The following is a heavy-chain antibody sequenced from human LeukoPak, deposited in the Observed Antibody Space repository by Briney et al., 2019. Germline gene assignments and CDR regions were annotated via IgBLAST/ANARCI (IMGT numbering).Heavy chain of an antibody. Sequence: GGSLRLSCAASRFTSSFTFTKYGMNWVRQAPGKGLEGVSAISDSGATTYYADSVKGRFTISRDNSKNMLYLQMNSLRAEDTAVYYCARILDSAWGELGYWGQGTLVTVSS. CDR1: RFTSSFTFTKYG. CDR3: ARILDSAWGELGY. CDR2: ISDSGATT. D-gene: IGHD6-19*01. V-gene: IGHV3-23*01. J-gene: IGHJ4*02.